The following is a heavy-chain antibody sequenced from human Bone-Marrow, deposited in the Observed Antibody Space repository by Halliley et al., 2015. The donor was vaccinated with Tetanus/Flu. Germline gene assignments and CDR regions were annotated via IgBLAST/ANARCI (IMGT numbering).Heavy chain of an antibody. D-gene: IGHD5-18*01. CDR2: ISGSGGGT. J-gene: IGHJ5*02. CDR3: ARPSLDTSPRSWFDP. V-gene: IGHV3-23*01. Sequence: SLRLSCVASGFSFSNYAMNWVRQAPGKGLEWVSGISGSGGGTYYADSVKGRFTISRDNAKSTLYLQMNSLRAEDTAVYYCARPSLDTSPRSWFDPWGQGTLVTVSS. CDR1: GFSFSNYA.